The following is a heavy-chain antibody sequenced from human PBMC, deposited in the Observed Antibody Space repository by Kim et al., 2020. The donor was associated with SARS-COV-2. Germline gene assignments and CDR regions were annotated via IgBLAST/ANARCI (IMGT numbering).Heavy chain of an antibody. CDR3: AKDYCSGGSCYRPFDY. J-gene: IGHJ4*02. CDR2: ISGSGGST. CDR1: GFTFSSYA. V-gene: IGHV3-23*01. D-gene: IGHD2-15*01. Sequence: GGSLRLSCAASGFTFSSYAMSWVRQAPGKGLEWVSAISGSGGSTYYADSVKGRFTISRDNSKNTLYLQMNSLRAEDTAVYYCAKDYCSGGSCYRPFDYWGQGTLVTVSS.